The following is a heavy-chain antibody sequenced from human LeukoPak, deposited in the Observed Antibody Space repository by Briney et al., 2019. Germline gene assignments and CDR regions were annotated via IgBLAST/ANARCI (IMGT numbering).Heavy chain of an antibody. Sequence: GGSLRLSCAASGFTFSNAWMSWVRQAPGKGLEWVAVISYDGSNKYYADSVKGRFTISRDNSKNTLYLQMNSLRAEDTAVYYCAKDRESMVRDGAFDIWGQGTMVSVSS. CDR2: ISYDGSNK. CDR1: GFTFSNAW. J-gene: IGHJ3*02. D-gene: IGHD3-10*02. V-gene: IGHV3-30*18. CDR3: AKDRESMVRDGAFDI.